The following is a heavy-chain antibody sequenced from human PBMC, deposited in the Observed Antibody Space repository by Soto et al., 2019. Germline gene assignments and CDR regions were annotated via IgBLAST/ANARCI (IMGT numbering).Heavy chain of an antibody. D-gene: IGHD6-19*01. V-gene: IGHV5-51*01. CDR2: IYPGDSDT. CDR1: GYSFTSYW. Sequence: CKGSGYSFTSYWIGWARQMPGKGLEWMGIIYPGDSDTRYSPSFQGQVTISADKSISTAYLQWSSLKASDTAMYYCATFPPLYSSGSRAEFDYWGQGTLVTVSS. CDR3: ATFPPLYSSGSRAEFDY. J-gene: IGHJ4*02.